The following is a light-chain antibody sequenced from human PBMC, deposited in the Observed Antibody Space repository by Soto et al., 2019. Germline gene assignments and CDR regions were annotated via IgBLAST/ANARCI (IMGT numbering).Light chain of an antibody. CDR1: QSVTDNY. CDR3: QQYTGAPLT. CDR2: GAS. V-gene: IGKV3-20*01. Sequence: EIVLTQSPSTLSFSPGERATLSCRASQSVTDNYLAWYQQKPGQAPRLVISGASSRTSGIPDRFSASGSGTDFTLTISRLEPEDFAVYYCQQYTGAPLTFGQGTKVEIK. J-gene: IGKJ1*01.